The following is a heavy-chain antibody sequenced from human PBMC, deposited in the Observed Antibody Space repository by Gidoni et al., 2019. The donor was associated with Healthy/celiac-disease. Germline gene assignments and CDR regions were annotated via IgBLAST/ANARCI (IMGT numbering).Heavy chain of an antibody. J-gene: IGHJ4*02. D-gene: IGHD6-13*01. Sequence: EVQLLASGGGMVQPGGSLRRSCADSGSTFSSYAMSWVRPAPGKGLEWVSAISGSGGSTYYTYSVKGRFTISSANSKITLYLQMNSLRAEDTAVYYCAKDHKSAAAGTGPDYWGQGTLVTLSS. CDR3: AKDHKSAAAGTGPDY. CDR1: GSTFSSYA. CDR2: ISGSGGST. V-gene: IGHV3-23*01.